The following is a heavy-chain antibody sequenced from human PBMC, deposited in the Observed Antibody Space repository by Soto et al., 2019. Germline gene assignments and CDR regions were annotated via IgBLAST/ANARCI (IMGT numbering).Heavy chain of an antibody. J-gene: IGHJ6*02. CDR2: ISSSSSYI. Sequence: GGSLRLSCAASGFTFSSYSMNWVRQAPGKGLEWVSSISSSSSYIYYADSVKGRFTISRDNAKNSLYLQMNSLRAEDTAVYYCAREAMGFWSGTYYYYGMDVWGQGTTVTVSS. V-gene: IGHV3-21*04. D-gene: IGHD3-3*01. CDR3: AREAMGFWSGTYYYYGMDV. CDR1: GFTFSSYS.